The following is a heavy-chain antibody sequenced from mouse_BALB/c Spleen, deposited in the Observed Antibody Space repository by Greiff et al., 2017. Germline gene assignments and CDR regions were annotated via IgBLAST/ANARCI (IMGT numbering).Heavy chain of an antibody. CDR2: IYPYNGGT. V-gene: IGHV1S29*02. CDR3: ARGGYGNYLFAY. CDR1: GYTFTDYN. J-gene: IGHJ3*01. D-gene: IGHD2-10*02. Sequence: VQLQQSGPELVKPGASVKTSCKASGYTFTDYNMHWVKQSHGKSLEWIGYIYPYNGGTGYNQKFKSKATLTVDNSSSTAYMELRSLTSEDSAVYYCARGGYGNYLFAYWGQGTLVTVSA.